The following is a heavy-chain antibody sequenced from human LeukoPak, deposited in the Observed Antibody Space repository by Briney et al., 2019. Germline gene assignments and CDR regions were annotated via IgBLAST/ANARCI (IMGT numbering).Heavy chain of an antibody. V-gene: IGHV3-74*01. CDR2: INSDGSST. CDR3: ARVGSGYDYYYYYMDV. J-gene: IGHJ6*03. D-gene: IGHD5-12*01. CDR1: GFTFSSYW. Sequence: GGSLRLSCAASGFTFSSYWMHWVRQAPGKGLVWVPRINSDGSSTSYADSVKGRFTISRDNAKNTLYLQMNSLRAEDTAVYYCARVGSGYDYYYYYMDVWGKGTTVTISS.